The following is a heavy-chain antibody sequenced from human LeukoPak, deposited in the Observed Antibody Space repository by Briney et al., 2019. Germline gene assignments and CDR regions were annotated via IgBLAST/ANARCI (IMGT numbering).Heavy chain of an antibody. D-gene: IGHD3-9*01. CDR3: VNDMTGPVDY. V-gene: IGHV3-74*01. CDR2: TNPDGSYT. Sequence: PGGSLRLSCAASGFTFSTYWMHWVRQLPAKGLVWVLRTNPDGSYTSYRDSVKGRFTNSRDNPKNTLFLQMNSLTAEDTAVYYCVNDMTGPVDYWGQGTLVTVSS. CDR1: GFTFSTYW. J-gene: IGHJ4*02.